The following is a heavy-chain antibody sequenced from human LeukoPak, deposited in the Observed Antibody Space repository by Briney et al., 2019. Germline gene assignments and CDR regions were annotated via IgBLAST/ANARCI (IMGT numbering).Heavy chain of an antibody. Sequence: PSETLSLTCTVSGGSFSSGNYYWSWIRQPPGKGLEWIGYMFHSGTTNYYPSLKSRVTISVDTSKNQFSLKLTSVTAADTAVYYCARERDYPYYFDYWGQGTLVTVSS. CDR1: GGSFSSGNYY. CDR3: ARERDYPYYFDY. J-gene: IGHJ4*02. V-gene: IGHV4-61*01. CDR2: MFHSGTT. D-gene: IGHD3-16*01.